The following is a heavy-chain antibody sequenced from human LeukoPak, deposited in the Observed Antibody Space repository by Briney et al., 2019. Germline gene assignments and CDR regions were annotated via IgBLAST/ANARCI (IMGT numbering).Heavy chain of an antibody. D-gene: IGHD1-1*01. CDR2: IIPIFGTA. CDR3: AREGSLVWKDLFDY. Sequence: SVKVSCKASGGTFSSYAISWVRQAPGQGLEWMGGIIPIFGTANYAQKFQGRVTITADESTSTAHMELSSLRSEDTAVYYCAREGSLVWKDLFDYWGQGTLVTVSS. V-gene: IGHV1-69*01. J-gene: IGHJ4*02. CDR1: GGTFSSYA.